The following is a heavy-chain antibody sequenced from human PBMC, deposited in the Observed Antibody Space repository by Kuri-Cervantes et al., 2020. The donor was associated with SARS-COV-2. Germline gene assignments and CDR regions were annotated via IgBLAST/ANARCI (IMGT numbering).Heavy chain of an antibody. CDR2: ISGSGGST. CDR3: AKGYSGTYYWYFDL. D-gene: IGHD1-26*01. Sequence: GESLKISCAASGFTFSRYSMNWVRQAPGKGLEWVSAISGSGGSTYYADSVKGRFTISRDNSKNTLYLQMNSLRAEGTAVYYCAKGYSGTYYWYFDLWGRGTLVTVSS. V-gene: IGHV3-23*01. CDR1: GFTFSRYS. J-gene: IGHJ2*01.